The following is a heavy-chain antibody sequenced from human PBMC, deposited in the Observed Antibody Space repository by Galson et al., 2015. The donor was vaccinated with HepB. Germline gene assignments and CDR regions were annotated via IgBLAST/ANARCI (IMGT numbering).Heavy chain of an antibody. V-gene: IGHV3-23*01. D-gene: IGHD3-10*01. J-gene: IGHJ4*02. Sequence: SLRLSCAASGFTFSSYAMGWVRQAPGKGLEWVSSISDSGGSTYYADSVKGRFTISRDNSKNTLSLQMNSLRAEDTAAYYCAKDLVYYGSGTYIYFDYWGQGTLVTVSS. CDR1: GFTFSSYA. CDR3: AKDLVYYGSGTYIYFDY. CDR2: ISDSGGST.